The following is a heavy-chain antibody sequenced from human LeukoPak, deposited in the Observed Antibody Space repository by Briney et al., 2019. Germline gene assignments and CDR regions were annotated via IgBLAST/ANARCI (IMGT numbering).Heavy chain of an antibody. J-gene: IGHJ4*02. D-gene: IGHD3-10*01. CDR3: AQGRVQAPYFFDY. V-gene: IGHV3-23*01. CDR1: GFTFSSHA. CDR2: ISSTGGST. Sequence: GGSLRLSCEASGFTFSSHAMRWARQAPGKALEWGSGISSTGGSTSNADSLKGRFTITRDNSKNTLYLQMNSLRADDTAVYYCAQGRVQAPYFFDYWGQGTLVTVSS.